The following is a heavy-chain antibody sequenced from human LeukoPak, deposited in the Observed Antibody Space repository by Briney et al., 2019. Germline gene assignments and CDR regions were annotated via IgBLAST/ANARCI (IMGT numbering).Heavy chain of an antibody. CDR1: GASINSYF. V-gene: IGHV4-59*12. D-gene: IGHD4-17*01. J-gene: IGHJ4*02. CDR3: ASSTPYGDPWYFDY. Sequence: SETLSLTCTVSGASINSYFWSWIRQPPGKGLEWIGYIYHGGSTNYNPSLKSRLTFSVDTSKKQFSLKLSSVTAADTAVYYCASSTPYGDPWYFDYWGQGTLVTVSS. CDR2: IYHGGST.